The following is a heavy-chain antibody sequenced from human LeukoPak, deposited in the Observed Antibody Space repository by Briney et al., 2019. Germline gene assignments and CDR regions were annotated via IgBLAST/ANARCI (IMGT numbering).Heavy chain of an antibody. CDR2: IRYDGNNK. CDR3: AKDLHLTIFGVAHYYMDV. CDR1: GFTFSTYG. D-gene: IGHD3-3*01. J-gene: IGHJ6*03. Sequence: GGSLRLSCAASGFTFSTYGMHWVRQAPGKGLEWVAFIRYDGNNKYYADSVRGRFTISRDNSKNTLYLQMNSLRAEDTAVYYCAKDLHLTIFGVAHYYMDVWGKGTTVTVSS. V-gene: IGHV3-30*02.